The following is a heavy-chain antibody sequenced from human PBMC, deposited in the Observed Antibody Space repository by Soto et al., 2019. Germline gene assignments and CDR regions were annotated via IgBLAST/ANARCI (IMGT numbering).Heavy chain of an antibody. CDR3: ARDRNGYDSYGMDV. CDR2: IYSGGST. V-gene: IGHV3-53*01. D-gene: IGHD5-12*01. CDR1: GFTVSSNY. J-gene: IGHJ6*02. Sequence: GGSLRLSCAASGFTVSSNYMSWVRQAPGKGLEWVSVIYSGGSTYYADSVKGRFTISRDNSKSTLYLQMNSLRAEDTAVYYCARDRNGYDSYGMDVWGQGTTVTVSS.